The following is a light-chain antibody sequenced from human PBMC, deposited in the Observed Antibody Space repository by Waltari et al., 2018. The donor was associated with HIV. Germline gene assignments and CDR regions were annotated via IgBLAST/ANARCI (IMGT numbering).Light chain of an antibody. CDR3: QQRVNWPFT. CDR2: DTS. CDR1: HSINNY. Sequence: EIVLTQSPATLSLSPGERATLSCRASHSINNYLAWYQHKPGQHPKLLVYDTSNRATGIPARFSGSGSETDFTLTISSLEPEDFAVYYCQQRVNWPFTFGGGATVEIK. V-gene: IGKV3-11*01. J-gene: IGKJ4*01.